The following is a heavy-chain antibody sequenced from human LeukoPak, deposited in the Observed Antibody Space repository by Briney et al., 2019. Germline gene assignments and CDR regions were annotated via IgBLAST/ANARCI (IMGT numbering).Heavy chain of an antibody. CDR3: ARRRYNWNAIDY. Sequence: GGSLRLSCAASGFTYGNYLMHWVRQAPGKGLVWVSRISPDGRSTNYADFVKGRFTISRDNAKNSLYLQMNSLRAEDTAVYYCARRRYNWNAIDYWGQGTLVTVSS. V-gene: IGHV3-74*01. CDR1: GFTYGNYL. J-gene: IGHJ4*02. D-gene: IGHD1-20*01. CDR2: ISPDGRST.